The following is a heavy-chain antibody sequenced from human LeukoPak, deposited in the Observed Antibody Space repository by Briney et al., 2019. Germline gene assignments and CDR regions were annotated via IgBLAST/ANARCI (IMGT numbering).Heavy chain of an antibody. CDR3: ARSVGYSYGSFDY. J-gene: IGHJ4*02. V-gene: IGHV4-31*03. CDR2: IYYSGST. Sequence: SETLSLTCTVSGGSISSGGYYWSWIRQHPGKGLEWIGYIYYSGSTYYNPSLKSRVTISVDTSKSQFSLKLSSVTAADTAVYYCARSVGYSYGSFDYWGQGTLVTVSS. D-gene: IGHD5-18*01. CDR1: GGSISSGGYY.